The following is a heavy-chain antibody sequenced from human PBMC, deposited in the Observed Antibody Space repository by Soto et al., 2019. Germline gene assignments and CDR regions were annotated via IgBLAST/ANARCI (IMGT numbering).Heavy chain of an antibody. CDR2: ISGSGGST. V-gene: IGHV3-23*01. J-gene: IGHJ4*02. CDR1: GFTFSSFA. D-gene: IGHD6-19*01. CDR3: ARTFEQWLVLPTYYFDY. Sequence: GGSLRLSCAASGFTFSSFAMSWVRQAPGKGLEWVSAISGSGGSTYYADSVKGRFTISRDNSKNTLYLQMNSLRAEDTAVYYCARTFEQWLVLPTYYFDYWGQGTLVTVSS.